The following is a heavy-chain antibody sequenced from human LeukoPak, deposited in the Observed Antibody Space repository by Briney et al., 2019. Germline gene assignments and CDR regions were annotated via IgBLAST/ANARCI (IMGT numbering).Heavy chain of an antibody. V-gene: IGHV4-39*01. Sequence: SETLSLTCTVSGDSIRTTRYWGWIRQPPGKGLEWIGAVYFSGSTHYNPSLNSPVIISVDTSKNKFSLKLTSVTAAATAVYYCETPGYNNQTMDVWGQGTTVTVSS. CDR2: VYFSGST. CDR3: ETPGYNNQTMDV. CDR1: GDSIRTTRY. D-gene: IGHD5-24*01. J-gene: IGHJ6*02.